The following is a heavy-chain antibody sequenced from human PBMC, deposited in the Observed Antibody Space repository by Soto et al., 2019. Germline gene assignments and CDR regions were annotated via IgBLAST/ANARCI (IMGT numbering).Heavy chain of an antibody. CDR3: TTLGP. Sequence: DQLVQSGAVVKKPGSSVVVSCKASGITVGGFIISWVRQAPGQGLEWMGKTAPMFRQTFYARLFEGRLTITADTAANTVYMELTDLGFEDTAVYYCTTLGPWGQGTQVSVS. J-gene: IGHJ5*02. CDR2: TAPMFRQT. D-gene: IGHD3-3*01. V-gene: IGHV1-69*02. CDR1: GITVGGFI.